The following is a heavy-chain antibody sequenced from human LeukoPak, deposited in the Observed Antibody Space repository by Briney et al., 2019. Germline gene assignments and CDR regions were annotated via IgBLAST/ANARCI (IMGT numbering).Heavy chain of an antibody. V-gene: IGHV4-59*01. CDR3: AGAGWSSNSCYPPRYGMDV. CDR2: IYYSGST. Sequence: SETLSLTCTVSGGSISSYYWSWIRQPPGKGLEWIGYIYYSGSTNYNPSLKSRVTISVDTSKNQFSLKLSSVTAADTAVYYCAGAGWSSNSCYPPRYGMDVWGQGTTVTVSS. J-gene: IGHJ6*02. CDR1: GGSISSYY. D-gene: IGHD2-2*01.